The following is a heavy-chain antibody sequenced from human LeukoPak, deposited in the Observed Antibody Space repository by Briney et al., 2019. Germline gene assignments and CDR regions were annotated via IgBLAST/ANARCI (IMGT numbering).Heavy chain of an antibody. D-gene: IGHD3-22*01. Sequence: SETLSLTCTVSGASINNNFWTWIRQPPGKGLEWIGYIYSSGSANYNPSLKSRVIISGYTSKNQISLNLTSVTAADTAVYFCARHRDYYDTWGHGTLVTVSS. V-gene: IGHV4-59*08. CDR2: IYSSGSA. J-gene: IGHJ4*01. CDR3: ARHRDYYDT. CDR1: GASINNNF.